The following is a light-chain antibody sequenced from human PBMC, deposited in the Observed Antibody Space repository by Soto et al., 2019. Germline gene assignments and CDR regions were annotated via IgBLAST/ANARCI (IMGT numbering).Light chain of an antibody. CDR2: GAS. Sequence: EIVLTQSPGTLSLSPGERATLSCRASQSVSSSYLAWYQQKPGQAPRLLIYGASSRPTGIPDRFSGSGSGTDFTLTISRLEPEDFAVYYCQPYNNWPLTFGGGTKVESK. V-gene: IGKV3-20*01. J-gene: IGKJ4*01. CDR1: QSVSSSY. CDR3: QPYNNWPLT.